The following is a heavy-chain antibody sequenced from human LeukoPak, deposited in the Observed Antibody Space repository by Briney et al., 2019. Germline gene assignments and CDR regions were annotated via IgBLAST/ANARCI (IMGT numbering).Heavy chain of an antibody. Sequence: ASVKVSCKASGYTFTGYYMHWVRQAPGQGLEWMGWINPNSGGTNYAQKFQGRVTMTRDTSISTAYMELRSLRSDDTAVYYCARPQEEDGYNYNWAFDYWGQGTLVTVSS. J-gene: IGHJ4*02. CDR3: ARPQEEDGYNYNWAFDY. V-gene: IGHV1-2*02. CDR1: GYTFTGYY. CDR2: INPNSGGT. D-gene: IGHD5-24*01.